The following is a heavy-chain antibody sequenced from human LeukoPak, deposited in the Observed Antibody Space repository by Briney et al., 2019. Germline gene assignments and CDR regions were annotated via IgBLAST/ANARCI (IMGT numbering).Heavy chain of an antibody. D-gene: IGHD6-19*01. CDR3: ARDRAVANDAFDI. J-gene: IGHJ3*02. CDR1: GFTFSSYS. CDR2: ISSSSTYI. V-gene: IGHV3-21*01. Sequence: PGGSLRLSCAASGFTFSSYSMNWVRQAPGKGLEWVSSISSSSTYIYYADSVKGRFTISRDNAKNSLHLQMNSLRAEDTAVYYCARDRAVANDAFDIWGQGTMVTVSS.